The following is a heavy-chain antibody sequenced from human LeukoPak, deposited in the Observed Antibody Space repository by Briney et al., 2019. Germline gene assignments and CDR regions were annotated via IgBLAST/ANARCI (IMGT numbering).Heavy chain of an antibody. D-gene: IGHD3-3*01. CDR3: ARGPQNFWSGYWTPNYFDY. J-gene: IGHJ4*02. V-gene: IGHV4-31*03. CDR2: IYYSGST. CDR1: GGSISSGGYS. Sequence: SETLSLTCTVSGGSISSGGYSWSWIRQHPGKGLEWIGYIYYSGSTYYNPSLKSRVTISVDTSKNQFSLKLSSVTAADTAVYYCARGPQNFWSGYWTPNYFDYWGQGTLVTVSS.